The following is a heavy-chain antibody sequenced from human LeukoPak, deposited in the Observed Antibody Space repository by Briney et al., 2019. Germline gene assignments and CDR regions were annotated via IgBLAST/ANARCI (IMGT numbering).Heavy chain of an antibody. J-gene: IGHJ4*02. D-gene: IGHD3-3*01. V-gene: IGHV3-30-3*01. CDR1: GFTFSSYA. CDR2: ISYDGSNK. Sequence: GGSLRLSCAASGFTFSSYAMHWVRQAPGKGLEWVAVISYDGSNKYYADSVKGRFTISRDNSKNTLYLQMNSLRAEDTAVYYCARDSVEWYIFDYWGQGTLVTVSS. CDR3: ARDSVEWYIFDY.